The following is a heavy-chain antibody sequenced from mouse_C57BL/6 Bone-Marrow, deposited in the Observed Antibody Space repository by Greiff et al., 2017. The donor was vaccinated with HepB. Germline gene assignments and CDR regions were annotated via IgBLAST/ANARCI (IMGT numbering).Heavy chain of an antibody. V-gene: IGHV5-12*01. CDR1: GFTFSDYY. D-gene: IGHD4-1*01. Sequence: EVKLVESGGGLVQPGGSLKLSCAASGFTFSDYYMYWVRQTPEKRLEWVAYISNGGGSTYYPDTVKGRFTISRDNAKNTLYLQMSRLKSEDTAMYYCARGELGAWFAYWGQGTLVTVSA. J-gene: IGHJ3*01. CDR2: ISNGGGST. CDR3: ARGELGAWFAY.